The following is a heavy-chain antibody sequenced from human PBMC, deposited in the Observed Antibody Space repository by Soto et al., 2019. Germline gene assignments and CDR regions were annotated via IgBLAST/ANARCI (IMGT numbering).Heavy chain of an antibody. CDR2: ISGSGGST. D-gene: IGHD3-3*01. CDR3: AKFPFLVWSFDY. J-gene: IGHJ4*02. Sequence: GSLRLSCAASGFTFSSYAMSGVRQAPGKGLEWVSAISGSGGSTYYADSVKGRFTISRDNSKNTLYLQMNSLRAEDTAVYYCAKFPFLVWSFDYWGQGTLVTVSS. CDR1: GFTFSSYA. V-gene: IGHV3-23*01.